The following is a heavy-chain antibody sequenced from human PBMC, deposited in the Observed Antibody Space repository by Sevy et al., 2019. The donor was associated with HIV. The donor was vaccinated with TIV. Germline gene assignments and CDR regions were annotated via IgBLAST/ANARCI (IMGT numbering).Heavy chain of an antibody. CDR2: IIPIFGPA. CDR3: AREGRGAAAGTRFDY. J-gene: IGHJ4*02. Sequence: ASVKVSCKASGGTFSSYAISWVRQAPGQGLEWMGGIIPIFGPANYAQKFQGRVTITADESTITAYMELSSLRSEDTAVYYCAREGRGAAAGTRFDYWGQGTLVTVSS. CDR1: GGTFSSYA. D-gene: IGHD6-13*01. V-gene: IGHV1-69*13.